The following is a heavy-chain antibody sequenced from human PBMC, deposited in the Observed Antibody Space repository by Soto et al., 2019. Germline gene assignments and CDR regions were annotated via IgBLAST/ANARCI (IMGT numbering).Heavy chain of an antibody. CDR2: IIPIFGTA. V-gene: IGHV1-69*01. CDR3: ASGLWNERYYYYGMDV. J-gene: IGHJ6*02. D-gene: IGHD1-1*01. Sequence: QVQLVQSGAEVKKPGSSVKVSCKASGGTFSSYAISWVRQAPGQGLAWMGGIIPIFGTANYAQKFQGRVTITADESTSTAYMELSSLRSEDTAVYYCASGLWNERYYYYGMDVWGQGTTVTVSS. CDR1: GGTFSSYA.